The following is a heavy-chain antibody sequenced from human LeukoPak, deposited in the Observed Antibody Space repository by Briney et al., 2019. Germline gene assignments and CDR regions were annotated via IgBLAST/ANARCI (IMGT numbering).Heavy chain of an antibody. CDR3: ARDWHWGSDY. D-gene: IGHD7-27*01. Sequence: HAGGSLRLSCAASGFTFSSYGMTWVRQAPGKGLEWVANIKQDGSERYYVDSVKGRFTISRDNAKNSLYLQMNNLRVEDTAVYYCARDWHWGSDYWGQGTLVTVSS. V-gene: IGHV3-7*03. J-gene: IGHJ4*02. CDR2: IKQDGSER. CDR1: GFTFSSYG.